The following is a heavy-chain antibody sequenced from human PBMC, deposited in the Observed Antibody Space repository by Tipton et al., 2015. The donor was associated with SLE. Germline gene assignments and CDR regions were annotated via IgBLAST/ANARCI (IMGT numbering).Heavy chain of an antibody. Sequence: TLSLTCTVSGGSISSGGHYWSWIRQHPGKGLEWIGYIYYSGSTYYNPSLKSRVTISVDTSKNQFSLKLSSVTAADTAVYYCARDSPNSYGRRPYYYYMDVWGKGTTVTVSS. V-gene: IGHV4-31*03. CDR3: ARDSPNSYGRRPYYYYMDV. CDR2: IYYSGST. J-gene: IGHJ6*03. CDR1: GGSISSGGHY. D-gene: IGHD5-18*01.